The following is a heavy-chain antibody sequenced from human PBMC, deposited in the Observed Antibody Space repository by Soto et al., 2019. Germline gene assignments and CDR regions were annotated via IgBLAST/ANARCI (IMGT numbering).Heavy chain of an antibody. CDR2: ISYDGSNK. J-gene: IGHJ4*02. V-gene: IGHV3-30*18. Sequence: GGSLRLSCAASGFTFSSYGMHWVRQAPGKGLEWVAVISYDGSNKYYADSVKGRFTISRDNSKNTLYLQMNSLRAEDTAVYYCAKAPTILYGDYLLDYWGQGTLVTVSS. D-gene: IGHD4-17*01. CDR1: GFTFSSYG. CDR3: AKAPTILYGDYLLDY.